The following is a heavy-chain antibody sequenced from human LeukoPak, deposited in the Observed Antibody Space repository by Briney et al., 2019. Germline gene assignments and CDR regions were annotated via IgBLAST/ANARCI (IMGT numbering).Heavy chain of an antibody. J-gene: IGHJ4*02. CDR1: GYTFTAYY. D-gene: IGHD3-16*02. CDR3: ARGTPGSYLGY. V-gene: IGHV1-2*04. CDR2: INPNSGGT. Sequence: ASVTVSCKASGYTFTAYYLHWVRQAPGQGLEWMGRINPNSGGTNYAQKFKGWVTLTRDTSINTTYMELSRLASDVTAVYFCARGTPGSYLGYWGQGTLVTVSS.